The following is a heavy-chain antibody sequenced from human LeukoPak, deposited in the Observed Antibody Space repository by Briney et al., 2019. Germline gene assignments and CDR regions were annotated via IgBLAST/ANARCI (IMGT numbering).Heavy chain of an antibody. CDR3: ARDRLAVPNSFDP. J-gene: IGHJ5*02. V-gene: IGHV3-33*01. CDR1: GFTFSSYG. Sequence: GGSLRLSCAASGFTFSSYGMHWVRQAPGKGLEWVAVIWYDGSNKYYADSVKGRFTISRDNSKNTLYLQMNSLRAEDTAVYYCARDRLAVPNSFDPRGQGTLVTVSP. CDR2: IWYDGSNK. D-gene: IGHD3-16*01.